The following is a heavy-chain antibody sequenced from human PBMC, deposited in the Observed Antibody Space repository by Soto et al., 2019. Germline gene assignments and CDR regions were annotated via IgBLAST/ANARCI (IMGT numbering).Heavy chain of an antibody. CDR2: IIPIFGTA. CDR3: ARYGATEGLFDY. J-gene: IGHJ4*02. V-gene: IGHV1-69*13. Sequence: SVKVSCKASGGTFSSYAISWVRPAPGQGLEWMGGIIPIFGTANYAQKFQGRVTITADESTSTAYMELSSLRSEDTAVYYCARYGATEGLFDYWGQGTLVTVSS. D-gene: IGHD1-26*01. CDR1: GGTFSSYA.